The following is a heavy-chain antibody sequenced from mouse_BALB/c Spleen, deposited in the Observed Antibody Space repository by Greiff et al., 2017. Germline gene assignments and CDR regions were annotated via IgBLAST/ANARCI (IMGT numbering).Heavy chain of an antibody. CDR1: GYTFTSYV. CDR2: INPYNDGT. CDR3: ARGFGNYGYYYAMDY. J-gene: IGHJ4*01. Sequence: VQLKQSGAELARPGASVKLSCKASGYTFTSYVMHWVKQKPGQGLEWIGYINPYNDGTKYNEKFKGKATLTSDKSSSTAYMELSSLTSEDSAVYYCARGFGNYGYYYAMDYWGQGTSVTVSS. V-gene: IGHV1-14*01. D-gene: IGHD2-1*01.